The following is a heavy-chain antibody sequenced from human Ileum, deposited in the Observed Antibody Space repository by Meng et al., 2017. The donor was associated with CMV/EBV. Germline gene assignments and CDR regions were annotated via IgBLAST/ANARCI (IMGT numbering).Heavy chain of an antibody. CDR3: ARNAPGYSGYDLFDY. D-gene: IGHD5-12*01. J-gene: IGHJ4*02. Sequence: SETLSLTCTVSGGSISSYYWSWIRQPPGKGLEWIGYIYYSGSTNYNPSLKSRVTISVDTSKNQFSLKLSSVTAADTAVYYCARNAPGYSGYDLFDYWGQGTLVTVSS. V-gene: IGHV4-59*01. CDR1: GGSISSYY. CDR2: IYYSGST.